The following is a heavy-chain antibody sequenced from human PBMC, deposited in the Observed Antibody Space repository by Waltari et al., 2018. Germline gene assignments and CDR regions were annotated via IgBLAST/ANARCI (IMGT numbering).Heavy chain of an antibody. D-gene: IGHD1-26*01. J-gene: IGHJ4*02. CDR2: IYHSGST. CDR3: ARVLGVGATTDY. CDR1: GYSISSGSY. V-gene: IGHV4-38-2*02. Sequence: QVQLQESGPGLVKPSETLSLTCTVSGYSISSGSYWGWIRQPPGKGLEWMGSIYHSGSTHYNPSLKSRVTISVDTSKNQFSLKLSSVTAADTAVYYCARVLGVGATTDYWGQGTLVTVSS.